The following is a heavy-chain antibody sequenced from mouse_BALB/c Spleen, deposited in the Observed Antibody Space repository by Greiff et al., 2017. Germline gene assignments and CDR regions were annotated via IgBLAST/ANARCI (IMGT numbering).Heavy chain of an antibody. D-gene: IGHD2-9*01. V-gene: IGHV1S29*02. CDR2: IYPYNGGT. J-gene: IGHJ3*01. CDR3: AREGTYYGYAWFAY. CDR1: GYTFTDYN. Sequence: EVKLMESGPELVKPGASVKISCKASGYTFTDYNMHWVKQSHGKSLEWIGYIYPYNGGTGYNQKFKSKATLTVDNSSSTAYMELRSLTSEDSAVYYCAREGTYYGYAWFAYWGQGTLVTVSA.